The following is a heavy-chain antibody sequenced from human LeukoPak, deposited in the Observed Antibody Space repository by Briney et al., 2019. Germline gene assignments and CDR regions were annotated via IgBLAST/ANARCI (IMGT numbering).Heavy chain of an antibody. CDR2: ISSSGSTK. CDR1: AFTFSSYE. J-gene: IGHJ6*04. D-gene: IGHD3-10*02. CDR3: AELGITMIGGV. V-gene: IGHV3-48*03. Sequence: GGSLRLSCAASAFTFSSYEMSWVRQAPGKGLEWVSYISSSGSTKYYADSVKGRFTISRDNAKNSLYLQMNSLRAEDTAVYYCAELGITMIGGVWGKGTTVTISS.